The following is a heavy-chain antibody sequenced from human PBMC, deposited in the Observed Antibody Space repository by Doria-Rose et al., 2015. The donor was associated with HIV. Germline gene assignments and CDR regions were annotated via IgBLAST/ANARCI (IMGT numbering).Heavy chain of an antibody. D-gene: IGHD5-12*01. CDR2: IYYSGSA. Sequence: VQLQESGPGLVKPSQTLSLNCTVSGDSISSSGFYWNWILHLPGKGLEWIGYIYYSGSAYYNPSLKSRLTISVDTSKNQFTLALRSVTAADTAVYYCARGGGYDPGLYWGQGNLVTVSS. CDR3: ARGGGYDPGLY. CDR1: GDSISSSGFY. J-gene: IGHJ4*02. V-gene: IGHV4-31*03.